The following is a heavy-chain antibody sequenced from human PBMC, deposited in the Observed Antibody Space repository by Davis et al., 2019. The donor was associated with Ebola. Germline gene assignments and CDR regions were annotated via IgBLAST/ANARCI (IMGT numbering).Heavy chain of an antibody. J-gene: IGHJ4*02. Sequence: KVSCKGSGYSFTSYWISWVRQMPGKGLEWMGIIYPGDSDTRYSPSFQGQVTISADKSISTAYLQWSSLKASDTAMYYCARRVRSSSWYFDYWGQGTLVTVSS. V-gene: IGHV5-51*01. CDR3: ARRVRSSSWYFDY. CDR2: IYPGDSDT. CDR1: GYSFTSYW. D-gene: IGHD6-13*01.